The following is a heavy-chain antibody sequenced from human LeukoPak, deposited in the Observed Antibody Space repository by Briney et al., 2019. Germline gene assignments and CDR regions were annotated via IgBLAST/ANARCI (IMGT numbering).Heavy chain of an antibody. CDR2: IYYSGST. V-gene: IGHV4-59*01. CDR1: GGSISRYY. J-gene: IGHJ4*02. D-gene: IGHD6-13*01. Sequence: PSETLSLTCTVSGGSISRYYWSWIRQPPGKRLEWIGYIYYSGSTNYNPSLKSRVTISVDTSKNQFSLKLSSVTAADTAVYYCARGGIGAAGPVGYWGQGTLVTVPS. CDR3: ARGGIGAAGPVGY.